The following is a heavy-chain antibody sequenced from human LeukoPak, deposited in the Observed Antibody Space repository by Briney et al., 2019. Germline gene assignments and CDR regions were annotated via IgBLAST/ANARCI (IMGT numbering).Heavy chain of an antibody. Sequence: PSETLSLTCNVFGASMRSETHYWSWLRQHPGKGPEWIAYIYYTAGAYYNPSLESRVSISLDASENQYSLKLSSVTAADTAVYYCARGQRELKYALDYWGQGTLVTVSS. V-gene: IGHV4-31*03. D-gene: IGHD2-2*01. CDR3: ARGQRELKYALDY. J-gene: IGHJ4*02. CDR1: GASMRSETHY. CDR2: IYYTAGA.